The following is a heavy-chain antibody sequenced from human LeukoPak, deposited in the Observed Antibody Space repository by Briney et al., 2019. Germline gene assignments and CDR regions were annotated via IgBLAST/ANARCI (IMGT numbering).Heavy chain of an antibody. D-gene: IGHD5-24*01. CDR2: TNHSGST. J-gene: IGHJ3*02. V-gene: IGHV4-34*01. CDR1: GGSFSGYY. Sequence: PSETLSLTCAVYGGSFSGYYWSWIRQPPGKGLEWIGETNHSGSTNYNPSLKSRVTISVDTSKNQFSLKLSSVTAADTAVYYCARGFRGYIAFDIWGQGTMVTVSS. CDR3: ARGFRGYIAFDI.